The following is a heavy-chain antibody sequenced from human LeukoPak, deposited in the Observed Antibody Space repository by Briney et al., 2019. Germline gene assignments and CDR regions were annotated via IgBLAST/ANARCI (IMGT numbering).Heavy chain of an antibody. CDR3: ARGGFEWELLNFDY. J-gene: IGHJ4*02. V-gene: IGHV3-21*01. Sequence: GGSLRLSCAASGFTFSSYTMNWVRQAPGKGLEWVSSIAGSSGYISYADSVKGRFTISRDNAKKSLYLQMTSLTAEDTAVYYCARGGFEWELLNFDYWGQGTLVTVSS. CDR1: GFTFSSYT. CDR2: IAGSSGYI. D-gene: IGHD1-26*01.